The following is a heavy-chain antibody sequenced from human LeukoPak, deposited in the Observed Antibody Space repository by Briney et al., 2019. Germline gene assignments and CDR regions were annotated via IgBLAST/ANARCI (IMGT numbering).Heavy chain of an antibody. V-gene: IGHV4-4*02. Sequence: SETLSLTCAVSGGSISSSNWWGWVRQPPGKGLEWIGEIYHSGSTNYNPSLKSRVTISVDTSKNQFSLKLSSVTAADTAVYYCARAPHFFDTSGSRYYFDYWGQGTLVTVSS. CDR3: ARAPHFFDTSGSRYYFDY. CDR2: IYHSGST. D-gene: IGHD3-22*01. CDR1: GGSISSSNW. J-gene: IGHJ4*02.